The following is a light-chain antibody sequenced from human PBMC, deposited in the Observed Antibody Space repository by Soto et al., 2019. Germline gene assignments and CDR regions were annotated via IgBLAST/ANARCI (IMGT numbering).Light chain of an antibody. CDR3: QQLNSYRT. V-gene: IGKV1-9*01. CDR2: AAS. CDR1: RTTSSY. Sequence: DIQMTQSPSSLSASVGDRVTITCRASRTTSSYLNWYQQKPGKAPKLLIYAASTLQSGVPSRFSGSGSGTDFTLTISSLQPEDFATYYCQQLNSYRTFGPGTKVDIK. J-gene: IGKJ3*01.